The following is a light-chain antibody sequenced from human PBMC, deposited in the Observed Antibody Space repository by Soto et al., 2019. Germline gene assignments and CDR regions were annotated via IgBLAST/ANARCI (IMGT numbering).Light chain of an antibody. CDR2: DTS. CDR3: QQRYNWPYT. V-gene: IGKV3-11*01. Sequence: DIVLTQSPATLSLSPGERATLSCRASQYIAGLLAWYQQKPGQAPRLLIYDTSSSATGIPARFSGSGSGTDLTLTISSLEPEDFAVYYCQQRYNWPYTFGQGTKLEIK. J-gene: IGKJ2*01. CDR1: QYIAGL.